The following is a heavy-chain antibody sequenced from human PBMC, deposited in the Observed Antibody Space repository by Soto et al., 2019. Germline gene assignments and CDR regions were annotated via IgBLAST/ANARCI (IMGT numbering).Heavy chain of an antibody. D-gene: IGHD3-3*01. V-gene: IGHV1-2*04. CDR2: INPNSGGT. CDR1: GYTFTGYY. J-gene: IGHJ4*02. Sequence: QVQLVQSGAEVKKPGASVKVSCKASGYTFTGYYMHWVRQAPGQGLEWMGWINPNSGGTNYAQKFQGWVTMTRDTYISTAYMELSRLRSDDTAVYYCARGHYDFWSGYLNPFDYWGQGTLVTVSS. CDR3: ARGHYDFWSGYLNPFDY.